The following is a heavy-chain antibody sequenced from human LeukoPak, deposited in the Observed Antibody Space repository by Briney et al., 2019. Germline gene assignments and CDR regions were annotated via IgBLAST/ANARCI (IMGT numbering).Heavy chain of an antibody. Sequence: KPGGSLRLSCAASGFTFSDYYMSWIRQAPGKGLEWVSYISSSSSYTNYAGSVKGRFTISRDNAKNSLYLQMNSLRAEDTVVYYCARDSQYCGGDCYSDYWGQGTLVTVSS. J-gene: IGHJ4*02. D-gene: IGHD2-21*02. CDR1: GFTFSDYY. CDR3: ARDSQYCGGDCYSDY. V-gene: IGHV3-11*05. CDR2: ISSSSSYT.